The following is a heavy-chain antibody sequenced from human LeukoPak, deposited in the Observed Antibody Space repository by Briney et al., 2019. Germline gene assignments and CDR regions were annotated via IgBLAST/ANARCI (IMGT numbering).Heavy chain of an antibody. CDR2: IIPIVGTA. V-gene: IGHV1-69*13. Sequence: SVKVSCKASGGTFSSYAISWVRQAPGQGLEWMGGIIPIVGTANYAQKFQGRVTITADESTSTAYMELSSLRSEDTAVYYCARSRGYDFWSGYSFDYWGQGTLVTVSS. J-gene: IGHJ4*02. CDR1: GGTFSSYA. CDR3: ARSRGYDFWSGYSFDY. D-gene: IGHD3-3*01.